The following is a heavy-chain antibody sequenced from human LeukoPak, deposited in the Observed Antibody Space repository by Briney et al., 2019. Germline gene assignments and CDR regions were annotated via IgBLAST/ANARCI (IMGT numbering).Heavy chain of an antibody. CDR3: AKHLGSQSFLYYYMDV. J-gene: IGHJ6*03. CDR1: GFTFTMSA. V-gene: IGHV3-23*01. Sequence: PGGSLRLSCEASGFTFTMSARTWVRQAPGKGLDWGSTITGSVTTTYYADSVKGRFTISRDNSKNTWYLQMTRLRSGDTALYYCAKHLGSQSFLYYYMDVWGEGTAVIVSS. CDR2: ITGSVTTT. D-gene: IGHD6-13*01.